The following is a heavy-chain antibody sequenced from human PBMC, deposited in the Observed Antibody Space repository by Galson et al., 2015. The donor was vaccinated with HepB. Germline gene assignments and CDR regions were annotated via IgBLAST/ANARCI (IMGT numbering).Heavy chain of an antibody. CDR1: GFTFSSYA. CDR3: AGDGWVVPAAIAHGYYYGMDV. J-gene: IGHJ6*02. CDR2: ISYDGSNK. D-gene: IGHD2-2*01. Sequence: SLRLSCAASGFTFSSYAMHWVRQAPGKGLEWVAVISYDGSNKYYADSVKGRFTISRDNSKNTLYLQMNSLRAEDTAVYYCAGDGWVVPAAIAHGYYYGMDVWGQGTTVTVAS. V-gene: IGHV3-30-3*01.